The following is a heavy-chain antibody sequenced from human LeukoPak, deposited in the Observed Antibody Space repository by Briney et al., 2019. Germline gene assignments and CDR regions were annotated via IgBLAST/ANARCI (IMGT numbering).Heavy chain of an antibody. CDR2: IYHSGST. Sequence: SETLSLTCTVSGYSISSGYYWGWIRPPPGKGLEWIGNIYHSGSTYYNPSLKSRVTISVDTSKNQFSLKLSSVTAADTAVYYCARDNGRRFDYWGQGTLVTVSS. V-gene: IGHV4-38-2*02. CDR1: GYSISSGYY. D-gene: IGHD4-17*01. CDR3: ARDNGRRFDY. J-gene: IGHJ4*02.